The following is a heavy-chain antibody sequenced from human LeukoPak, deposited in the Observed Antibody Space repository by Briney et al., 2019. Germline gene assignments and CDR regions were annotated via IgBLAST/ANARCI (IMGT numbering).Heavy chain of an antibody. V-gene: IGHV3-20*01. D-gene: IGHD3-22*01. CDR3: ARASHYDSSGYYHY. CDR2: INWNGGST. Sequence: GGSLRLSCAASGFTFDDYGMSWVRQAPGKGREWVSGINWNGGSTGYADSVKGRFTISRDNAKNSLYLQMNSLRAEDTALYHRARASHYDSSGYYHYWGQGTLVTVSS. J-gene: IGHJ4*02. CDR1: GFTFDDYG.